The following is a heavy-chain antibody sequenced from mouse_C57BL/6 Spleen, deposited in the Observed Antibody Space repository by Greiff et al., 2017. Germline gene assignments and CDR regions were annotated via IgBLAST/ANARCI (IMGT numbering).Heavy chain of an antibody. CDR2: IHPNSGST. D-gene: IGHD1-1*01. Sequence: QVHVKQSGAELVKPGASVKLSCKASGYTFTSYWMHWVKQRPGQGLEWIGMIHPNSGSTNYNEKFKSKATLTVDKSSSTAYMQLSSLTSEDSAVYYCANYYGEVAYWGQGTLVTVSA. J-gene: IGHJ3*01. CDR3: ANYYGEVAY. CDR1: GYTFTSYW. V-gene: IGHV1-64*01.